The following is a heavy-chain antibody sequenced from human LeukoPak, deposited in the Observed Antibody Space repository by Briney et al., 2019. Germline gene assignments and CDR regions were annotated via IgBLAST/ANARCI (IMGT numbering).Heavy chain of an antibody. D-gene: IGHD5-24*01. V-gene: IGHV1-69*04. CDR1: GGTYSSYA. Sequence: VASVNLSLTASGGTYSSYAFSWVRQAPGQGLEWMGRIIPILGIANYAQKFQGRVTITADKSTSTAYMELSSLRSEDTAVYYCARDLDAAQFDYWGHGTPVTVSS. CDR3: ARDLDAAQFDY. J-gene: IGHJ4*03. CDR2: IIPILGIA.